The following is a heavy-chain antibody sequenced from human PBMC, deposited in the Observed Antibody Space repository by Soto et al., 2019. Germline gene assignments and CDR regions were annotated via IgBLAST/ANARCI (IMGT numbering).Heavy chain of an antibody. V-gene: IGHV3-7*01. Sequence: GESLKISCAASGFTFSSYWMSWVRQAPGKGLEWVANIKQDGSEKYYVDSVKGRFTISRDNAKNSLYLQMNSLRAEDTAVYYCARVDYGDYDWYFDLWGRGTLVTVSS. J-gene: IGHJ2*01. D-gene: IGHD4-17*01. CDR1: GFTFSSYW. CDR3: ARVDYGDYDWYFDL. CDR2: IKQDGSEK.